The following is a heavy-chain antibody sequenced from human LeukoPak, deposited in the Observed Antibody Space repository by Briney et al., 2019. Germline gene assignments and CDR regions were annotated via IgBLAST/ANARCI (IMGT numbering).Heavy chain of an antibody. CDR2: IYYSGST. D-gene: IGHD6-13*01. Sequence: PSETLSLTCTVSGGSISSSSYYWGWIRQPPGKGLEWIGSIYYSGSTYYNPSLKSRVTISVDTSKNQFSLKLSSVTAADTAVYYCARRPGYSSSWYGGPDYWGQGTLVTVSS. CDR3: ARRPGYSSSWYGGPDY. J-gene: IGHJ4*02. V-gene: IGHV4-39*07. CDR1: GGSISSSSYY.